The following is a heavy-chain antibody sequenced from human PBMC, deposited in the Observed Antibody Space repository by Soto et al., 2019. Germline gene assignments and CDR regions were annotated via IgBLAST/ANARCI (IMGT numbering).Heavy chain of an antibody. CDR3: ARVKATISRGYYFYY. D-gene: IGHD5-12*01. J-gene: IGHJ4*02. CDR2: IYYSGST. CDR1: GASISSGDYY. Sequence: QVQLQESGPGLVKPSQTLSLTCTVSGASISSGDYYWSWIRQPPGKGLEWIGHIYYSGSTYYNPSLKCRLTISVDTSKNQFSLKLSSVIAAVTAVYYCARVKATISRGYYFYYWGQCTPVTFS. V-gene: IGHV4-30-4*01.